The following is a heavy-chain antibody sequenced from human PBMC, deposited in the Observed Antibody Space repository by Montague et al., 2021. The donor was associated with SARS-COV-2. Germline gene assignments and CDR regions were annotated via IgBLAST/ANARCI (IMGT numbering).Heavy chain of an antibody. CDR1: GGSISSSSYD. CDR2: IYYSGST. J-gene: IGHJ5*02. Sequence: SETLSLTCTVSGGSISSSSYDWGWIRQPPGKGLEWIGSIYYSGSTYYNPSLKSRVTISVDTSKNQFSLKLSSVTAADTAVYYCARQRIFCSSTSCYDNWFDPWGQGTLVTVSS. V-gene: IGHV4-39*01. D-gene: IGHD2-2*01. CDR3: ARQRIFCSSTSCYDNWFDP.